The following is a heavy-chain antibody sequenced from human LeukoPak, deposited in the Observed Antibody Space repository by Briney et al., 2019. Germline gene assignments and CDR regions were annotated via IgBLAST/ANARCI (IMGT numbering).Heavy chain of an antibody. V-gene: IGHV1-2*02. CDR3: ARADLHDYAYYYMDV. J-gene: IGHJ6*03. Sequence: ASVKVSCKASGYIFTGYYMHWVRQAPGQGLEWMGWINPKSGGTNYAQKFQGRVTMTRDTSISTAYMEVSRLRSDDTAVYYCARADLHDYAYYYMDVWGKGTTVTVSS. CDR2: INPKSGGT. CDR1: GYIFTGYY. D-gene: IGHD4-11*01.